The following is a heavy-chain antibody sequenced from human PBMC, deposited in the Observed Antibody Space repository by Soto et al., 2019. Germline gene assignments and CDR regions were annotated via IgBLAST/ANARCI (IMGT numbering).Heavy chain of an antibody. Sequence: EVQLVESGGGLVQPGGSLRLSCAASGFTFSSYSMNWVRQAPGKGLEWVSYISSSSSTIYYADSVKGRFTISRDKAKNSLYLQMNRLRAADTAVYFCARQLERIAEIGWFDPWGQGNLVTVSS. J-gene: IGHJ5*02. CDR3: ARQLERIAEIGWFDP. CDR2: ISSSSSTI. CDR1: GFTFSSYS. V-gene: IGHV3-48*01. D-gene: IGHD6-13*01.